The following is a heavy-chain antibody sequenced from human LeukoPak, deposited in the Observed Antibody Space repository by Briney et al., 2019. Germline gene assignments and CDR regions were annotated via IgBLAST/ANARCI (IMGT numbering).Heavy chain of an antibody. CDR3: ARLGIGYSGYRNYYYMDV. CDR2: INHSGST. J-gene: IGHJ6*03. V-gene: IGHV4-34*01. D-gene: IGHD5-12*01. Sequence: PSETLSLTCAVYGGSFSGYYWSWIRQPPGKGLEWIGEINHSGSTNYNPSLKSRVTISVDTSKNQFSLKLSSVTAADTAVYYCARLGIGYSGYRNYYYMDVWGKGTTVTISS. CDR1: GGSFSGYY.